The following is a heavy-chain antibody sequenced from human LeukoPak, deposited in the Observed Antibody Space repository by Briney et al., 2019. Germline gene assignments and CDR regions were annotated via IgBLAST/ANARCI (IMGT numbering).Heavy chain of an antibody. CDR3: ARVQWLPDYYYYYMDV. V-gene: IGHV1-2*02. D-gene: IGHD3-22*01. J-gene: IGHJ6*03. Sequence: ASVKVSCKASGYTFTGYYIHWVRQAPGQGLEWMGWIHPNSGGTNYAQKFQGRVTMTRDTSISTAYMELSRLRSDDTAVYYCARVQWLPDYYYYYMDVWGKGTKVTVSS. CDR2: IHPNSGGT. CDR1: GYTFTGYY.